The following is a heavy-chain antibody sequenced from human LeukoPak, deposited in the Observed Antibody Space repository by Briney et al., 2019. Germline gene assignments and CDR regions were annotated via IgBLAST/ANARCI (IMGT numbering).Heavy chain of an antibody. V-gene: IGHV1-2*04. Sequence: ASVKVSCKASGYTFTGYYMHWVRQAPGQGLEWMGWINPNSGGTNYAQKFQGWVTMTRDTSISTAYMELSRLRSDDTAVYYCARDFGTTIARGLRYFDYWGQGTLVTVSS. CDR3: ARDFGTTIARGLRYFDY. CDR2: INPNSGGT. D-gene: IGHD1-1*01. CDR1: GYTFTGYY. J-gene: IGHJ4*02.